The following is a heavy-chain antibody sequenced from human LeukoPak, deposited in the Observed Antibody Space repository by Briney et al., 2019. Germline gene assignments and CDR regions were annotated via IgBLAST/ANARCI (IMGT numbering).Heavy chain of an antibody. CDR2: INKDGGEK. D-gene: IGHD5-24*01. Sequence: GGPLRLSCVASRFTFSNYWMTWVRQAPGKGLERVANINKDGGEKYYMESVKGRFTISRDNAKNSLYLQMNSLTVEDTAVYYCARDMGWQQFDQWGQGTLVTVSS. V-gene: IGHV3-7*01. CDR3: ARDMGWQQFDQ. CDR1: RFTFSNYW. J-gene: IGHJ4*02.